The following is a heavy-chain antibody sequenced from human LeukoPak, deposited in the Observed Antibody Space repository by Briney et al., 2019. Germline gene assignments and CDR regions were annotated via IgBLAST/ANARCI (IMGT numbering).Heavy chain of an antibody. J-gene: IGHJ3*02. Sequence: PSETLSLTCTVSGGSISSGDYYWSWIRQPPGKGLVGIGYIYYSGSTYYDPSLKSRVTISVDTSKNQFSLKLSSVTAADTAVYYCARVIVVVPAAILSAFDIWGQGTMVTVSS. CDR3: ARVIVVVPAAILSAFDI. CDR2: IYYSGST. V-gene: IGHV4-30-4*08. D-gene: IGHD2-2*01. CDR1: GGSISSGDYY.